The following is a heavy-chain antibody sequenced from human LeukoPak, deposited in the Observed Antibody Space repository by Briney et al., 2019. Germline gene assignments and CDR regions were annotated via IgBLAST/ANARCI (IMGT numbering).Heavy chain of an antibody. D-gene: IGHD3-22*01. CDR3: ARKGYYYDSSGPIDY. V-gene: IGHV4-31*03. J-gene: IGHJ4*02. CDR1: GGSISSAPYY. Sequence: SETLSLACTVSGGSISSAPYYWSWIRQRPGKGLEWMGYISHSGNTYYNPSLKSRLNISADTSRNQFSLKLRSVTAADTALYFCARKGYYYDSSGPIDYWGQGTRVTVSS. CDR2: ISHSGNT.